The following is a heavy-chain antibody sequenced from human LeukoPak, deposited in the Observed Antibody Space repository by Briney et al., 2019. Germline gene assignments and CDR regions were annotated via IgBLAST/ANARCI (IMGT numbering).Heavy chain of an antibody. CDR1: GYTFTGYY. CDR3: ASPDTYYYDSSGYYG. D-gene: IGHD3-22*01. Sequence: ASVKVSCKASGYTFTGYYMHWVRQAPGQGLEWMGWINPNSGGTNYAQKFQGRVTMTRDTSISTAYMELSRLRSDDTAVYYCASPDTYYYDSSGYYGWGQGTLVTVSS. J-gene: IGHJ4*02. CDR2: INPNSGGT. V-gene: IGHV1-2*02.